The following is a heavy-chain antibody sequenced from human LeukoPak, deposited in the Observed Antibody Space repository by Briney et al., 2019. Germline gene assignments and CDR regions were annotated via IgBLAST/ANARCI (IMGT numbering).Heavy chain of an antibody. CDR2: ISGSGGST. Sequence: PGGSLRLSCAASGFTFSTHWMNWVRQAPGKGLEWVSAISGSGGSTYYADSVKGRFTISRDNSKNTLYLQMNSLRAEDTAVYYCARGSSSDYWGQGTLVTVSS. V-gene: IGHV3-23*01. D-gene: IGHD6-19*01. CDR1: GFTFSTHW. CDR3: ARGSSSDY. J-gene: IGHJ4*02.